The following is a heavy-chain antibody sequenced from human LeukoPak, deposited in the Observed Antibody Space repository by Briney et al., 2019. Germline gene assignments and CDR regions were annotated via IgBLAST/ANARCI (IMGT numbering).Heavy chain of an antibody. CDR1: GFTFSSSA. Sequence: GGSLRLSCAASGFTFSSSAMCWVRQAPGKGLEWVSAISNNGGYTYYADSVQGRFTISRDNSKSTLCLQMNSLRAEDTAVYYCARQLGYCSDGSCYFPYWGQGTLVTVSS. CDR3: ARQLGYCSDGSCYFPY. CDR2: ISNNGGYT. D-gene: IGHD2-15*01. V-gene: IGHV3-23*01. J-gene: IGHJ4*02.